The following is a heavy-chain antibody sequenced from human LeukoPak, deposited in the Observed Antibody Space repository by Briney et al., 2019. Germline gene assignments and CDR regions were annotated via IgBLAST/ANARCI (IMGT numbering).Heavy chain of an antibody. CDR1: GGSISSSSYY. D-gene: IGHD6-19*01. CDR3: ARDQRLAGVFDY. Sequence: PSETLSLTCTVSGGSISSSSYYWGWIRQPPGKGLEWIGSIYYSGSTYYNPSLKSRVTISVDTSKNQFSLKLSSVTAADTAVYYCARDQRLAGVFDYWGQGTLVTVSS. J-gene: IGHJ4*02. V-gene: IGHV4-39*02. CDR2: IYYSGST.